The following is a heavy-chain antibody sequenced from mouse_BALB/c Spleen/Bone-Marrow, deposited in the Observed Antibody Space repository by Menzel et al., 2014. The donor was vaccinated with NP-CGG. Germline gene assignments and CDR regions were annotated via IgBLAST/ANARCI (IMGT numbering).Heavy chain of an antibody. Sequence: LAESGAELVKPGASVKLSCKASGYTFTNYYMYWVKQRPGQDLEWIGEINPSNGGTNFNEKFKSKATLTVDKSSSTAYMQLSSLTSEDSAVYYCSTLGRFAYWGQGTLVTVSA. J-gene: IGHJ3*01. D-gene: IGHD4-1*01. CDR3: STLGRFAY. CDR1: GYTFTNYY. CDR2: INPSNGGT. V-gene: IGHV1S81*02.